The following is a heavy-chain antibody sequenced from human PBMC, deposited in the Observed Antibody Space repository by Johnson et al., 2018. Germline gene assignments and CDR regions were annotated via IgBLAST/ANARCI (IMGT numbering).Heavy chain of an antibody. V-gene: IGHV3-30*18. CDR3: AKDLARYDFWTGYHYYYGMDV. CDR2: ISYDGSNN. Sequence: QVQLQESGAEVKKPGASVKVSCKASGFTFSIYGMHWVRQAPGKGLEWVAVISYDGSNNDDIDSVKGRFTISRDNSKNTVYLLMNSLRAEDTAVYYCAKDLARYDFWTGYHYYYGMDVWGQGTTVTVSS. CDR1: GFTFSIYG. J-gene: IGHJ6*02. D-gene: IGHD3-3*01.